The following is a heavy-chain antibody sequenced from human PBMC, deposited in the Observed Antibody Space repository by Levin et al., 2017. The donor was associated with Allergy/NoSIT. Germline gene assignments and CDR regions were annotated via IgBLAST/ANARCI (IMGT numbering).Heavy chain of an antibody. J-gene: IGHJ6*02. CDR3: ARFLAAATNYYYGMDV. D-gene: IGHD6-13*01. Sequence: GGSLRLSCAASGFTFSDFYMSWIRQAPGKGLQWVAYISTKGRYIKYADSVRGRFTISRDNAKNSLELQMNSLRTEDSAVYYCARFLAAATNYYYGMDVWGQGTTVTVSS. V-gene: IGHV3-11*03. CDR1: GFTFSDFY. CDR2: ISTKGRYI.